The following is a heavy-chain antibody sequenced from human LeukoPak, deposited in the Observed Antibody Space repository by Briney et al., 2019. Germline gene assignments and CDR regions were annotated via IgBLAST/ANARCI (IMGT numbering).Heavy chain of an antibody. D-gene: IGHD7-27*01. CDR1: GYTFTNYG. V-gene: IGHV1-18*01. J-gene: IGHJ4*02. Sequence: GASVKVSCKASGYTFTNYGISWVRQAPGQGLEWMGRISAYNGNTNYAQKVQGRVTMTTDTSTNMAYMELRSLGSDDTAVYYCARDTGLGSYFDYWGQGTLVTVSS. CDR2: ISAYNGNT. CDR3: ARDTGLGSYFDY.